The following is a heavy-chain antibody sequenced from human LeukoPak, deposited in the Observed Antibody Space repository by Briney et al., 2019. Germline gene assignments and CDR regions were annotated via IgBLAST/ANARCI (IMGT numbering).Heavy chain of an antibody. J-gene: IGHJ4*02. V-gene: IGHV3-21*01. CDR2: ISSSSSYI. CDR3: ARDQVSVAGTGIDY. D-gene: IGHD6-19*01. CDR1: GFTFSSYS. Sequence: GGSLRLSCAASGFTFSSYSMNWVRQAPGKGLEWVSSISSSSSYIYYADSVKGRFTISRDNAKNSLYLQMNSLRAEDTAVYYCARDQVSVAGTGIDYWGQGTLVTVSS.